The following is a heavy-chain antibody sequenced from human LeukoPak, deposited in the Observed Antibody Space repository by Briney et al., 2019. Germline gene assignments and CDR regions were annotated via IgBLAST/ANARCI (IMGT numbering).Heavy chain of an antibody. CDR3: AREGCGGDCYVNWFDP. Sequence: SETLSLTCTVSGYSISSGYYWGWIRQPPGKGLEWIGSIYHSGSTYYNPSLKSRVTISVDTSKNQFSLKLSSVTAADTAVYYCAREGCGGDCYVNWFDPWGQGTLVTVSS. V-gene: IGHV4-38-2*02. D-gene: IGHD2-21*02. CDR2: IYHSGST. J-gene: IGHJ5*02. CDR1: GYSISSGYY.